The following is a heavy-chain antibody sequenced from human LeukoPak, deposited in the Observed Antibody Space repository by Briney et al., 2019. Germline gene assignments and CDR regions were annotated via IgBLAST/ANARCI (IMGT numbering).Heavy chain of an antibody. V-gene: IGHV4-59*01. D-gene: IGHD3-10*01. CDR3: ARSGSSSYYFDY. J-gene: IGHJ4*02. CDR1: GGSISSYY. Sequence: SETLSLTCTVPGGSISSYYWSWIRQPPGKGLEWIGYIYYSGNTNYNPSLKSRVTISVDTSKNQFSLKLSSVTAADTAVYYCARSGSSSYYFDYWGQGTLVTVSS. CDR2: IYYSGNT.